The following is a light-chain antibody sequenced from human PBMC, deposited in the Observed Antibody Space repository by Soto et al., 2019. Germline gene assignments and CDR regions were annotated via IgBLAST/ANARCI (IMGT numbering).Light chain of an antibody. V-gene: IGLV2-23*02. J-gene: IGLJ3*02. CDR2: EVS. CDR1: SSDVGSYNL. Sequence: QSVLTQPASVSGSPGQSITISCSGTSSDVGSYNLVSWFQQHPGKAPQLMIYEVSKRPSGVSNRFSGSKSGNTASLTISGLQAEDEADYYCCSYAGNTIYGVFGGGTKLTVL. CDR3: CSYAGNTIYGV.